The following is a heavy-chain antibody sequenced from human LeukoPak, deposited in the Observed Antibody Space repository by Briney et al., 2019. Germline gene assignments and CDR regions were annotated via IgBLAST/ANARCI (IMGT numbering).Heavy chain of an antibody. Sequence: ASVKVSCKASGYTFSDYDIHWVRQAPGQGLEWMGWINPNSGGTNYAQRFQGMVTMTRDTSISAAYMDLGSLKSDDTATYFCSVWFGEFAHWGQGTLVTVSS. CDR3: SVWFGEFAH. D-gene: IGHD3-10*01. J-gene: IGHJ4*02. V-gene: IGHV1-2*02. CDR2: INPNSGGT. CDR1: GYTFSDYD.